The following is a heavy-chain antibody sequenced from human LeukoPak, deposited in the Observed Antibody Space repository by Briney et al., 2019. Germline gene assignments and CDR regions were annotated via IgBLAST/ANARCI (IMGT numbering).Heavy chain of an antibody. CDR1: GLTFSTYW. Sequence: GGSLRLSCAASGLTFSTYWVHWVRQAPGKGLAWVARINPDGSIRTYANSVQGRVTISRDTAKDTLFLQMNSLRAEDTAVYYCAREARVGGALQYWGQGTPVTVSS. CDR2: INPDGSIR. V-gene: IGHV3-74*03. J-gene: IGHJ4*02. D-gene: IGHD1-26*01. CDR3: AREARVGGALQY.